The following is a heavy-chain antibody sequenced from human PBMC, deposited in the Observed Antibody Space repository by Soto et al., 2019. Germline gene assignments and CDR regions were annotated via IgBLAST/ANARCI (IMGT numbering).Heavy chain of an antibody. CDR3: AVSIADRYFDY. V-gene: IGHV4-30-4*01. D-gene: IGHD6-6*01. Sequence: QVQLQESGPGLVKPSQTLSLTCTVSGGSISSGDYYWSWIRQPPGKGLEWIGYIYYSGSTYYNPSLKSRVPKAVQTSKKLFSVKLSSMTAADTAVYNCAVSIADRYFDYWGKGTMVTV. CDR1: GGSISSGDYY. CDR2: IYYSGST. J-gene: IGHJ4*02.